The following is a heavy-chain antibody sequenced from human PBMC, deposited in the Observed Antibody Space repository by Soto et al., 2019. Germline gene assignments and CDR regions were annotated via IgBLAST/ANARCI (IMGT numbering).Heavy chain of an antibody. CDR1: GYTFTSYA. CDR3: ARDTGIQYYDFWSGYGERYYMDV. Sequence: GASVKVSWKASGYTFTSYAMHWGRQAPGQRLEWMGWINAGNGNTKYSQKFQGRVTITRDTSASTAYMELSSLRSEDTAVYYRARDTGIQYYDFWSGYGERYYMDVWGKGTTVTVSS. CDR2: INAGNGNT. D-gene: IGHD3-3*01. J-gene: IGHJ6*03. V-gene: IGHV1-3*01.